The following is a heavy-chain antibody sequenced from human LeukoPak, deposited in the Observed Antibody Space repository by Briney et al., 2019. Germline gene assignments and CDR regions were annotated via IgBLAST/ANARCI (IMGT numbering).Heavy chain of an antibody. J-gene: IGHJ4*02. Sequence: GGSLRLSCVGSGFTFGTYWMTWVRQAPGKGLEWVANINEDGSEKHYVGSVEGRFTISRDNAKSSVYLQMSSLRAEDMAVYYCARDLPDYWGQGTLVTVSS. V-gene: IGHV3-7*03. CDR1: GFTFGTYW. CDR2: INEDGSEK. CDR3: ARDLPDY.